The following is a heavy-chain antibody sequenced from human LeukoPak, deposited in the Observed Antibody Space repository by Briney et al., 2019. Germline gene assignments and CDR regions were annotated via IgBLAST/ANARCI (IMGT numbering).Heavy chain of an antibody. V-gene: IGHV4-61*01. CDR1: GGSVSSGSYY. J-gene: IGHJ3*02. Sequence: TSETLSLTCTVSGGSVSSGSYYWSWIRQPPGKGLEWIGYIYYSGSTNYNPSPKSRVTISVDTSKNQFSLKLSSVTAADTAVYYRARDRAVTSDAFDIWGQGTVVTVSS. CDR2: IYYSGST. CDR3: ARDRAVTSDAFDI. D-gene: IGHD4-17*01.